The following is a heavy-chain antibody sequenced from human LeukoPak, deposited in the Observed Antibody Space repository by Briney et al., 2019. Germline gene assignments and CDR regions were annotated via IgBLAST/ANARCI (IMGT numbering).Heavy chain of an antibody. CDR2: INSDGSST. J-gene: IGHJ4*02. Sequence: GGSLRLSCAASGFTFSSYGMHWVRQAPGKGLVWVSRINSDGSSTSYADSVKGRFTISRDNAKNTLYLQMNSLRAEDTAVYYCARVAYYYDSSGYYNFDYWGQGTLVTVSS. CDR3: ARVAYYYDSSGYYNFDY. V-gene: IGHV3-74*01. CDR1: GFTFSSYG. D-gene: IGHD3-22*01.